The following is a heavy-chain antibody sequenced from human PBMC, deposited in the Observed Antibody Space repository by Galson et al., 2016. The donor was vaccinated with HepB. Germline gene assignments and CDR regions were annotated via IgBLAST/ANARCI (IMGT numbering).Heavy chain of an antibody. Sequence: SLRLSCAGSGFTFSRFGMHWVRQAPGKGLEWVAMISYAGTNTYYADSVKGRFTLSRDDSRFTLDLQMNWLKVDDTAVYYCAKDRGGSLGAFDIWGHGTMVTVSS. D-gene: IGHD2-15*01. CDR3: AKDRGGSLGAFDI. CDR1: GFTFSRFG. V-gene: IGHV3-30*18. CDR2: ISYAGTNT. J-gene: IGHJ3*02.